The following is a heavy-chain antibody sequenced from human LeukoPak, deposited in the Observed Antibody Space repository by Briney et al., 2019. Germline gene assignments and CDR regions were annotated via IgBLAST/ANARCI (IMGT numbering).Heavy chain of an antibody. D-gene: IGHD2-15*01. CDR3: ARVEDAYYYGMDV. CDR1: GFTFSSYW. V-gene: IGHV3-74*01. CDR2: INSDGSST. J-gene: IGHJ6*02. Sequence: GGSLRLSCAASGFTFSSYWMHWVRQAPGKGLVWVSRINSDGSSTSYADSVKGRFTISRDNAKNTLYLQMNSLRAEDTAVYYCARVEDAYYYGMDVWGQGTTVTVSS.